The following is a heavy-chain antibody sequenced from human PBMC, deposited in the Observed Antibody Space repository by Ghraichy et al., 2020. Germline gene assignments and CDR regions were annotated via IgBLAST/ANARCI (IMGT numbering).Heavy chain of an antibody. J-gene: IGHJ3*01. CDR2: VKPDGSDK. D-gene: IGHD2-2*01. CDR3: AAQTSDRAFDF. Sequence: GGSLRLSCAASGFTFTNYWMARVRQAAGKGLEWVANVKPDGSDKKYVDSVKGRFTISRDNARNSLSLQMDSLRTEDTAVYYCAAQTSDRAFDFWGQGAMVTVSS. CDR1: GFTFTNYW. V-gene: IGHV3-7*01.